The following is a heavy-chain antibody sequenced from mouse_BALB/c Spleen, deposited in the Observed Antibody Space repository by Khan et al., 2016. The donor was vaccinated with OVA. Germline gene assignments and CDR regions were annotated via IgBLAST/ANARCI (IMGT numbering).Heavy chain of an antibody. V-gene: IGHV1-77*01. J-gene: IGHJ3*01. D-gene: IGHD2-10*01. CDR3: ARSAYYGKYGAY. CDR2: IYPGSGNT. Sequence: VQLQQSGAELARPGASVKLSCKASGYTFTDYYINWVKQRPGQGLEWIGEIYPGSGNTYYNEKFKGKATLTAAKSSSTDYMQLSSLTSEDAAVYFCARSAYYGKYGAYWGQGTLVTVSA. CDR1: GYTFTDYY.